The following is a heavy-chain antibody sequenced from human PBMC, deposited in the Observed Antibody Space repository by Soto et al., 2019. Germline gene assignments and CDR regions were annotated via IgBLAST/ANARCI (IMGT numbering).Heavy chain of an antibody. CDR2: IYYSGET. J-gene: IGHJ5*02. CDR1: GDSINYYY. V-gene: IGHV4-59*01. D-gene: IGHD4-4*01. CDR3: ARDVQYRWFDP. Sequence: SETLSLACSVSGDSINYYYWSWIRQPPGKELEWIGYIYYSGETTYNPSLKSRVTMSVDTSKNQFSLHLTSVTAADTAVYFCARDVQYRWFDPWGQGIQVTVSS.